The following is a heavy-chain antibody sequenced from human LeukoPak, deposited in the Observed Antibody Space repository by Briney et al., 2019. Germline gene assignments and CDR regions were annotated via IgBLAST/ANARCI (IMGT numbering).Heavy chain of an antibody. CDR1: GFSFSSYT. V-gene: IGHV3-23*01. D-gene: IGHD2-2*01. J-gene: IGHJ4*02. CDR3: VRMRGPERRHCFDY. Sequence: GGSLRFSCVASGFSFSSYTMSWVRQAPGKGLEWISTINGRGDDSFHADSVKGRFTISRDTTKNTLYLRMSSLRAADTAMYFCVRMRGPERRHCFDYWSQGALLIVSS. CDR2: INGRGDDS.